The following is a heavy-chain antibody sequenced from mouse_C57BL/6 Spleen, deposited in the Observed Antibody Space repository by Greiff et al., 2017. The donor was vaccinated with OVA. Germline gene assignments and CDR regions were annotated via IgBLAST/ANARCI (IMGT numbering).Heavy chain of an antibody. V-gene: IGHV14-3*01. CDR1: GFNIKNTY. CDR3: AFYDGYCVSYAMDY. Sequence: VQLKESVAELVRPGASVKLSCTASGFNIKNTYMHWVKQRPEQGLEWIGRIDPANGNTKYAPKFQGKATITADTSSNTAYLQLSSLTSEDTAIYYCAFYDGYCVSYAMDYWGQGTSVTVSS. CDR2: IDPANGNT. D-gene: IGHD2-3*01. J-gene: IGHJ4*01.